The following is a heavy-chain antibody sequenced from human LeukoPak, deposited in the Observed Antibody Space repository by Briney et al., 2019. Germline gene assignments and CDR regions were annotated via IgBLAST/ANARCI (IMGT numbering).Heavy chain of an antibody. CDR1: GFTSSSYS. V-gene: IGHV3-21*01. J-gene: IGHJ4*02. CDR2: ISSSSSYI. CDR3: ARGRGYFDWFFDY. D-gene: IGHD3-9*01. Sequence: AGSLRLSCVVSGFTSSSYSMNWVRQAPRKGLEWVSSISSSSSYIYYADSVKGRFTISRDNAKNSLYLQMNRRRAEVTAVYYCARGRGYFDWFFDYWGQGTLVTVSS.